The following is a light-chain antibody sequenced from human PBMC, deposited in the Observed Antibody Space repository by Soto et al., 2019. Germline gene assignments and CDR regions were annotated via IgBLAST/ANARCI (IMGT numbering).Light chain of an antibody. CDR2: DGS. J-gene: IGKJ4*01. Sequence: DIQITQSPSSLSASVGDRITITCQASQDIKQYVNWYQQKPGKAPVLLIFDGSRLEAGAPSRFSGSGLGTEFSFTISSLQPEDFATYYCQQYENLPVTFGGGTKVEIK. V-gene: IGKV1-33*01. CDR3: QQYENLPVT. CDR1: QDIKQY.